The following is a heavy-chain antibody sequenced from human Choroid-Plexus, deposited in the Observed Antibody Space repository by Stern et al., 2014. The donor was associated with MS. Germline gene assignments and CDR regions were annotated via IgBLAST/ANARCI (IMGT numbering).Heavy chain of an antibody. J-gene: IGHJ4*02. CDR3: AKDRQYLTFFFDF. V-gene: IGHV3-30*18. CDR2: ISYDGSK. D-gene: IGHD2/OR15-2a*01. CDR1: GFPFRSFG. Sequence: VQLGESGGGVVQPGRPLRLSCAASGFPFRSFGMHWVRQAPGKGLEWVALISYDGSKEYADSVKGRFAISRDNSKNTLYLQMNSLRAEDTAVYYCAKDRQYLTFFFDFWGQGSLVTVSS.